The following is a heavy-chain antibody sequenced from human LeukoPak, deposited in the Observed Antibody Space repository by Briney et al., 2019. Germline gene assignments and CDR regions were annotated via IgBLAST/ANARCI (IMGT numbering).Heavy chain of an antibody. CDR2: ISYDGSNK. CDR1: GFTFSSYG. V-gene: IGHV3-30*19. J-gene: IGHJ4*02. CDR3: ARDPGRKYSSSWYYFDY. D-gene: IGHD6-13*01. Sequence: GGSLRLSCAASGFTFSSYGMHWVRQAPGKGLEWVAVISYDGSNKYYADSVKGRFTISRDNSKNTLYLQMSSLRAEDTAVYYCARDPGRKYSSSWYYFDYWGQGTLVTISS.